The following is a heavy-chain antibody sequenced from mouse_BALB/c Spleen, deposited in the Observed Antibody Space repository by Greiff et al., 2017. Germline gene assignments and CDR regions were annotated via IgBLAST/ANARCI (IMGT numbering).Heavy chain of an antibody. CDR3: AKGYYYGSSLFAY. J-gene: IGHJ3*01. D-gene: IGHD1-1*01. Sequence: QVHVKQSGAELVRPGTSVKVSCKASGYAFTNYLIEWVKQRPGQGLEWIGVINPGSGGTNYNEKFKGMATLTADKSSSTVYMQLSSLTSDDSAVYFCAKGYYYGSSLFAYWGQGTLVTVSA. CDR1: GYAFTNYL. V-gene: IGHV1-54*01. CDR2: INPGSGGT.